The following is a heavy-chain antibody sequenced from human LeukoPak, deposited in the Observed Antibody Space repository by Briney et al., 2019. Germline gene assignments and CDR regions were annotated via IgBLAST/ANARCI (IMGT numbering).Heavy chain of an antibody. J-gene: IGHJ4*02. CDR1: GGTFSSYA. V-gene: IGHV1-46*01. D-gene: IGHD3-10*01. CDR2: INPSGGST. Sequence: ASVKVSCKASGGTFSSYAISWVRRAPGQGLEWMGIINPSGGSTSYAQKFQGRVTMTRDTSTSTVYMELSSLRSEDTTVYYCARVGGSGSYSLRSLDYWGQGTLVTVSS. CDR3: ARVGGSGSYSLRSLDY.